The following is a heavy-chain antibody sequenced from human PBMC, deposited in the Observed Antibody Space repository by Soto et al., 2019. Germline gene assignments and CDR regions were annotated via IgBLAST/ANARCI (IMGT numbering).Heavy chain of an antibody. CDR1: GYTFNRYG. J-gene: IGHJ4*02. V-gene: IGHV1-18*01. CDR3: AREGYYGSGSADY. D-gene: IGHD3-10*01. CDR2: ISAYNGNT. Sequence: ASVKVSCKASGYTFNRYGISWVRQAPGQGLEWMGWISAYNGNTNFAQKFQGRVTMTTDTSTSTAYMELRSLRSDDTAAYYCAREGYYGSGSADYWGQGTLVTVSS.